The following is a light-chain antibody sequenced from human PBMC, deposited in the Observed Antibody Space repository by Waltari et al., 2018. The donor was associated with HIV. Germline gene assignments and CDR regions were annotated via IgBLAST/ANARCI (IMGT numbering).Light chain of an antibody. Sequence: QTVVTQERSLTVSPGGTVPLTCASSTGTVPSGHYQNGVQRKPEQAPRALIYSTSNKHCGLPDRFSGSVLGGKAALTLSGVQPEDEAEYYCLLYYGGAQLVFGGGTRLTVL. V-gene: IGLV7-43*01. CDR2: STS. CDR3: LLYYGGAQLV. J-gene: IGLJ3*02. CDR1: TGTVPSGHY.